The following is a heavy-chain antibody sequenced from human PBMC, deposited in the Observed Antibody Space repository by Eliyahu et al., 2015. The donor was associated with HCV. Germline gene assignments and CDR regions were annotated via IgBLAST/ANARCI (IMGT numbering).Heavy chain of an antibody. Sequence: EVQLLVSGGGLVQPGGSLRLSCAASGFTFGDYAMNWVRQAPGKGLEWVSGISGSSAGTYYADSVKGRFTISRDNSKNTLYLHMNSLRAEDTAVYYCAKDRGIQLWPDNFDSWGQGTLVTVSS. D-gene: IGHD5-18*01. J-gene: IGHJ4*02. CDR2: ISGSSAGT. V-gene: IGHV3-23*01. CDR3: AKDRGIQLWPDNFDS. CDR1: GFTFGDYA.